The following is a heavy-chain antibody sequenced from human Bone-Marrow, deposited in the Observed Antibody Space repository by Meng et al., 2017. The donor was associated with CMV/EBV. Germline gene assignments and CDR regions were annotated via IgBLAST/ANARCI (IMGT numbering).Heavy chain of an antibody. CDR3: ARSGGEYYYHGMDD. CDR2: IIPILGLA. V-gene: IGHV1-69*04. J-gene: IGHJ6*02. D-gene: IGHD1-26*01. Sequence: SVKVSCKASGFTFISYGINWVRQAPGQGLEWMGRIIPILGLADYAQKFHGRVTITADKSTSTAYMELSSLRSEDTAVYYCARSGGEYYYHGMDDWGQGTMVTVSS. CDR1: GFTFISYG.